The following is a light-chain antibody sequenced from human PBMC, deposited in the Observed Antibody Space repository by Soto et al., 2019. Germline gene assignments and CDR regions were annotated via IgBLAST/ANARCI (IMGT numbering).Light chain of an antibody. V-gene: IGLV2-11*01. J-gene: IGLJ2*01. CDR3: CSYAGSYTLV. CDR2: DVS. Sequence: QSALTQPRSVSGSPGQPVTFSCAGTSSDIGGNNYVSWYQQHPGKAPKLMIYDVSERPSGVPDRFSGSKSGNTASLAISGLQAEDEADYYCCSYAGSYTLVFGGGTKVTVL. CDR1: SSDIGGNNY.